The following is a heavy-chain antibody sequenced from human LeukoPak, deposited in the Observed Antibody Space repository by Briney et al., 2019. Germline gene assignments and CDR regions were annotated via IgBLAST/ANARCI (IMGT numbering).Heavy chain of an antibody. J-gene: IGHJ4*02. Sequence: ASVKVSCKASGYTFTSYDINWVRQATGQGLEWMGWMNPNSGNTGYAQKFQGRVTMTRNTSISTAYMELSSLRSEDTAVYYCAWRIFGVVIMGYWGQGTLVTVSS. CDR3: AWRIFGVVIMGY. D-gene: IGHD3-3*01. CDR1: GYTFTSYD. CDR2: MNPNSGNT. V-gene: IGHV1-8*01.